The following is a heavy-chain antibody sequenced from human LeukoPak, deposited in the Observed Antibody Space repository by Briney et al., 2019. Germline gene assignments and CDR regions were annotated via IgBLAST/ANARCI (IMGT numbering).Heavy chain of an antibody. Sequence: GGSLRLSCAASGFTFSSYWMHWVRQAPGKGLGWVSRINSDGSSTSYADSVKGRFTISRDNAKNTLYLQMNSLRAEDTAVYYCARVPNYYDSSGAWGQGTMVTVSS. CDR3: ARVPNYYDSSGA. CDR1: GFTFSSYW. CDR2: INSDGSST. V-gene: IGHV3-74*01. D-gene: IGHD3-22*01. J-gene: IGHJ3*01.